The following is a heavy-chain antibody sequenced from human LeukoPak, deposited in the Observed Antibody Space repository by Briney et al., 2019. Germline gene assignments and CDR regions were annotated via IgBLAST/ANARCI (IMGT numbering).Heavy chain of an antibody. D-gene: IGHD2-15*01. CDR1: GFIFSDSW. Sequence: GGSLRLSCTVSGFIFSDSWMAWIRQAPGKGLEWVAIIEKNGSGKNYVDSVKGRFIISRDNAKNSLFLQMDSLKVEDTAIYYRTTDRWYSADHWGQGTLVTVSS. CDR2: IEKNGSGK. J-gene: IGHJ5*02. CDR3: TTDRWYSADH. V-gene: IGHV3-7*03.